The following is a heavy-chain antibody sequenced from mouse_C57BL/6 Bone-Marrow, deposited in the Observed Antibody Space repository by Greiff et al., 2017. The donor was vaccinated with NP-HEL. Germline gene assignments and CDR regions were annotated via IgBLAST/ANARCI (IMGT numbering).Heavy chain of an antibody. D-gene: IGHD2-2*01. CDR1: GYTFTSYW. Sequence: QVQLQQPGAELVKPGASVKLSCKASGYTFTSYWMHWVKQRPGQGLEWIGMIHPNSGSTNYNEKFKSKATLTVDQSSSTAYMQLSSLTSEDSAVYYCGWLRRGFAYWGQGTLVTVSA. CDR3: GWLRRGFAY. J-gene: IGHJ3*01. CDR2: IHPNSGST. V-gene: IGHV1-64*01.